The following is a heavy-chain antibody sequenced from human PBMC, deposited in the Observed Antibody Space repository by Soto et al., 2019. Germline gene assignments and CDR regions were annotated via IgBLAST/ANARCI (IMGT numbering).Heavy chain of an antibody. J-gene: IGHJ6*02. CDR3: VRERGLSSFYGMDV. CDR1: GFTLTSYS. Sequence: EVQLVESGGGLVKPGGSLRLSCAASGFTLTSYSMNWVRQAPGKGLEWVSSISSSSSHIYYADSVKGRFTISRDNARNSVYMQMYSLRAEDTAVYYCVRERGLSSFYGMDVWGQGTTVTVSS. CDR2: ISSSSSHI. V-gene: IGHV3-21*02. D-gene: IGHD3-10*01.